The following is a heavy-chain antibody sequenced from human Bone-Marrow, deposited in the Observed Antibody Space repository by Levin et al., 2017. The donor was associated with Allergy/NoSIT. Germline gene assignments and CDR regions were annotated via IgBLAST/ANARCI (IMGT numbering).Heavy chain of an antibody. CDR3: AIAYPNLPQPGPFES. V-gene: IGHV4-59*01. D-gene: IGHD5-24*01. J-gene: IGHJ4*02. CDR1: GDSLKSYF. Sequence: SETLSLTCTVSGDSLKSYFWSWIRQPPGKELQWIGHVSHSGDTSYNPFLGGRVTISRDTSETSFSLKLSSLTPADPAVYFCAIAYPNLPQPGPFESWGQGVLVAVSP. CDR2: VSHSGDT.